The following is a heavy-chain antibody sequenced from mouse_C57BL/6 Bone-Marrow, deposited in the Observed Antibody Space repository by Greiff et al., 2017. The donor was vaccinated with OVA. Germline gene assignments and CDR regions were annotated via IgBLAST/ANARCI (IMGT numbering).Heavy chain of an antibody. D-gene: IGHD3-1*01. CDR3: ARSGSYYFDY. CDR2: IHPNSGST. Sequence: VQLQQPGAELVKPGASVKLSCKASGYTFTSYWMHWVKQRPGQGLEWIGMIHPNSGSTNYNEKFKSKATLTVDKSSSTAYMQLSSLTSEDAAVYYCARSGSYYFDYWGQGTTLTVSS. J-gene: IGHJ2*01. V-gene: IGHV1-64*01. CDR1: GYTFTSYW.